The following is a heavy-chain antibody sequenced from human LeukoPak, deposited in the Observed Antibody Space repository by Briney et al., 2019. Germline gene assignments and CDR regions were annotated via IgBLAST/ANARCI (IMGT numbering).Heavy chain of an antibody. Sequence: GASVKVSCKASGGTFSSYAISWVRQAPGQGLEWMGGIIPNFGTANYAQKFQGRVTITTDESTSTAYMELSSLRSEDTAVYYCARPSSYYDSSGLENWGQGTLVTVSS. V-gene: IGHV1-69*05. CDR2: IIPNFGTA. J-gene: IGHJ4*02. CDR3: ARPSSYYDSSGLEN. CDR1: GGTFSSYA. D-gene: IGHD3-22*01.